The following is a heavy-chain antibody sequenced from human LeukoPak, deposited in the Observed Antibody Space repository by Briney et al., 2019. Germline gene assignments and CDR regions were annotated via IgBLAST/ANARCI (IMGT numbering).Heavy chain of an antibody. CDR3: ASSTMIVVVIDLNFDY. J-gene: IGHJ4*02. D-gene: IGHD3-22*01. CDR1: GGSISSSSYY. V-gene: IGHV4-39*07. CDR2: IYYSGST. Sequence: SETLSLTCTVSGGSISSSSYYWGWIRQPPGKGLEWIGSIYYSGSTYYNPSLKSRVTISVDTSKNQFSLKLSSVTAADTAVYYCASSTMIVVVIDLNFDYWGQGTLVTVSS.